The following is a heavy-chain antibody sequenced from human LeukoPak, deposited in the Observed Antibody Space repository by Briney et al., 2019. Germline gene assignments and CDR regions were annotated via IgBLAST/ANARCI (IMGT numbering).Heavy chain of an antibody. V-gene: IGHV1-18*01. CDR3: ARDRSEDIVVVPAAIRQYYYYMDV. CDR2: ISGYNGNT. CDR1: GYTFTSYG. D-gene: IGHD2-2*02. Sequence: ASVKVSCKASGYTFTSYGISWVRQAPGQGLEWMGWISGYNGNTNSAQKLQGRVSMTTDTSTSTAYMELRSLRSDDTAVYYCARDRSEDIVVVPAAIRQYYYYMDVWGKGTTVTVSS. J-gene: IGHJ6*03.